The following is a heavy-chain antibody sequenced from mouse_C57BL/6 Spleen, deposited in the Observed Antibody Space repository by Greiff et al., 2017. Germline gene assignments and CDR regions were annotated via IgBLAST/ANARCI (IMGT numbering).Heavy chain of an antibody. Sequence: VQLQQSGAELVRPGASVTLSCKASGYTFTDYEMHWVKQTPVHGLEWIGAIDPETGGTAYNQKFKGKAILTADKSSSTAYMELRSLTSEDSAVYYCTRYTTVVDYWGQGTTLTVSS. V-gene: IGHV1-15*01. J-gene: IGHJ2*01. CDR2: IDPETGGT. D-gene: IGHD1-1*01. CDR1: GYTFTDYE. CDR3: TRYTTVVDY.